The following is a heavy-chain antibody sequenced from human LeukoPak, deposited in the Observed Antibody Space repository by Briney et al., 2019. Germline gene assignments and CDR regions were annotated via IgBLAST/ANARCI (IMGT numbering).Heavy chain of an antibody. CDR3: ARALSGYDYFDY. CDR1: RFTFSSHA. D-gene: IGHD5-12*01. CDR2: IYSGGST. V-gene: IGHV3-53*04. Sequence: GGSLRLSCAASRFTFSSHAMSWVRQAPGKGLEWVSVIYSGGSTYYADSVKGRFTISRHNSKNTLYLQMSSLRAEDTAVYYCARALSGYDYFDYWGQGTLVTVSS. J-gene: IGHJ4*02.